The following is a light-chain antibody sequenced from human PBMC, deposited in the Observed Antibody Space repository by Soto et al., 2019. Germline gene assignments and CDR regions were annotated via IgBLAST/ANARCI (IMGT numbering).Light chain of an antibody. CDR1: QTISNY. Sequence: DIQLTQSPSSLSASVGDRVTITCRASQTISNYLNWYQQKPGKAPKLLMYGASNLQSGVPTRFSGSGSATAFTLTISSLQPDDFATYYCQHYNSYSWTFGQGTKVDIK. CDR3: QHYNSYSWT. CDR2: GAS. V-gene: IGKV1-39*01. J-gene: IGKJ1*01.